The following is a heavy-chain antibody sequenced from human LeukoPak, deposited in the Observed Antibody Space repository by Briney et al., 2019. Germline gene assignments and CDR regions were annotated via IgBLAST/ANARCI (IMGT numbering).Heavy chain of an antibody. J-gene: IGHJ5*02. CDR2: ISSSGSTI. D-gene: IGHD1-26*01. CDR1: GFTFSTYA. CDR3: AREVVVGATTRGWFDP. V-gene: IGHV3-11*01. Sequence: GGSLRLSCVASGFTFSTYAMSWVRQAPGKGLEWVSYISSSGSTIYYADSVKGRFTISRDNAKNSLYLQMNSLRAEDTAVYYCAREVVVGATTRGWFDPWGQGTLVTVSS.